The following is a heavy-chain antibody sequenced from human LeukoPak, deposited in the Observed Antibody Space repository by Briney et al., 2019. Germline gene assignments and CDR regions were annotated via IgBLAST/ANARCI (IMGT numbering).Heavy chain of an antibody. V-gene: IGHV4-59*12. CDR1: GGSISSYY. CDR3: ARVDEYCSGGSCYFHDY. J-gene: IGHJ4*02. D-gene: IGHD2-15*01. Sequence: SETLSLTCTVSGGSISSYYWSWIRQPPGKGLEWIGYIYYSGSTNYNPPLKSRVTISVDTSKNQFSLKLSSVTAADTAVYYCARVDEYCSGGSCYFHDYWGQGTLVTVSS. CDR2: IYYSGST.